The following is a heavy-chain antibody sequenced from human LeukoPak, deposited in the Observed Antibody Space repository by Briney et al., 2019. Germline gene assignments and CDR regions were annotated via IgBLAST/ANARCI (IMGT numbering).Heavy chain of an antibody. D-gene: IGHD1-26*01. CDR2: IYHSGST. CDR1: GGSISSGGYY. J-gene: IGHJ5*02. V-gene: IGHV4-30-2*01. Sequence: PSETLSLTCTASGGSISSGGYYWSWIRQPPGKGLEWIGYIYHSGSTYYNPSLKSRVTISVDRSKNQFSLKLSSVTAADTAVYYCACFLEAPMLPGWEPNAWFDPWGQGTLVTVSS. CDR3: ACFLEAPMLPGWEPNAWFDP.